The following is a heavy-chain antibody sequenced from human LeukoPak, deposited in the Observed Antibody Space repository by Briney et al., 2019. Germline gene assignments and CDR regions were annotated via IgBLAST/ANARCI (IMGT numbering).Heavy chain of an antibody. CDR1: GYTFTSYG. CDR2: ISAYNGNT. V-gene: IGHV1-18*01. Sequence: ASVKVSCKASGYTFTSYGISWVRQAPGQGLEWMGWISAYNGNTNYAQKLQGRVTMTTDTSTSTAYMELSSLRSEDTAVYYCARASYYDSSDYYSAKYFQHWGQGTLVTVSS. J-gene: IGHJ1*01. CDR3: ARASYYDSSDYYSAKYFQH. D-gene: IGHD3-22*01.